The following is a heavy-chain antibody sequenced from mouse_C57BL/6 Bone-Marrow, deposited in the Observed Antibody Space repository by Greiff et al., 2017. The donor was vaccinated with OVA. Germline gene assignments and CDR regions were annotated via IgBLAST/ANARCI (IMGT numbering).Heavy chain of an antibody. D-gene: IGHD2-2*01. Sequence: QVQLQQSGAELARPGASVKLSCKASGYTFTSYGISWVKQRTGQGLEWIGEIYPRSGNTYYNEKFKGKATLTADKSSSTAYMELRSLTSEDSAVYFCARFDDGHGCYAMDYWGQGTSVSVSS. CDR3: ARFDDGHGCYAMDY. CDR2: IYPRSGNT. J-gene: IGHJ4*01. V-gene: IGHV1-81*01. CDR1: GYTFTSYG.